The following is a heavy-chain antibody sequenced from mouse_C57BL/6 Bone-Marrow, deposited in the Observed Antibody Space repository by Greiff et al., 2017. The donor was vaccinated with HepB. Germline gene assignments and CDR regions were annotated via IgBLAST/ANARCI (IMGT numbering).Heavy chain of an antibody. Sequence: EVQLQQSGGGLVQPKGSLKLSCAASGFSFNTYAMNWVRQAPGKGLEWVARIRSKSNNYATYYADSVKDRFTISRDDSESMLYLQMNNLKTEDTAMYYCVRQGNYYGSSYYFDYWGQGTTLTVSS. V-gene: IGHV10-1*01. J-gene: IGHJ2*01. D-gene: IGHD1-1*01. CDR3: VRQGNYYGSSYYFDY. CDR2: IRSKSNNYAT. CDR1: GFSFNTYA.